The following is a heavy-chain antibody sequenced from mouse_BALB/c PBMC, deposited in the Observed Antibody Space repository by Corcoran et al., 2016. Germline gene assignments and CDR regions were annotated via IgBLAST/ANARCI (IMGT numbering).Heavy chain of an antibody. CDR2: INSYTGEP. D-gene: IGHD2-10*02. CDR1: GYTFTNYG. Sequence: QIQLVQSGPELKKPGETVKISCKASGYTFTNYGMNWVTQAPGKGLKWMGWINSYTGEPTYADDFKGRFAFSLENSASTAYLQINNLKNEDTATYCCARGEYEEYFDVWGAGTTVTVSS. CDR3: ARGEYEEYFDV. V-gene: IGHV9-3-1*01. J-gene: IGHJ1*01.